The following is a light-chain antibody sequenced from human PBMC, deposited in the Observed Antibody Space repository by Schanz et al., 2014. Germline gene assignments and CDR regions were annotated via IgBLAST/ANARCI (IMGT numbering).Light chain of an antibody. J-gene: IGKJ4*01. CDR3: QHYVGSPPLT. Sequence: EIVLTQSPATLSLSPGERATLSCRASQSVSTNLAWHQQKPGQAPRLLIYDASTRATGIPDRFSGSGSGTDFTLTISRLEPDDFAVYYCQHYVGSPPLTFGGGTKVEIK. CDR2: DAS. V-gene: IGKV3-20*01. CDR1: QSVSTN.